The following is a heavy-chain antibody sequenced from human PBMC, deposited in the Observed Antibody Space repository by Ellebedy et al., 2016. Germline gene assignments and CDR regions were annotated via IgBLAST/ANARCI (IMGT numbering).Heavy chain of an antibody. J-gene: IGHJ4*02. CDR1: GFTFRNFF. V-gene: IGHV3-23*01. CDR3: YYGHYSGS. D-gene: IGHD4-17*01. Sequence: GESLKISXVASGFTFRNFFMSWVRQAPGGGLEWVSTISAGGDITFSADSVKGRFTISRDNFRNTLYLQMNSLRPEDTAVYYCYYGHYSGSWGQGTLVTVSS. CDR2: ISAGGDIT.